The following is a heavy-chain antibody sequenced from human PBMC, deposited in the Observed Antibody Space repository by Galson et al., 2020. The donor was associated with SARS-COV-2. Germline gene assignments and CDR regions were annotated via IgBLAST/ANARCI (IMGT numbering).Heavy chain of an antibody. CDR1: GYTFSGNF. J-gene: IGHJ4*02. D-gene: IGHD3-16*01. Sequence: ASVKVSCKASGYTFSGNFIHWVRQAPGQGLDWMGYIDPKTGATTHAQKFQGSVTLTSHTSISTVYMELNRLTSGDTAVYFCARGKANDSGHYFIGHDYWGQGTLVTVSS. V-gene: IGHV1-2*04. CDR3: ARGKANDSGHYFIGHDY. CDR2: IDPKTGAT.